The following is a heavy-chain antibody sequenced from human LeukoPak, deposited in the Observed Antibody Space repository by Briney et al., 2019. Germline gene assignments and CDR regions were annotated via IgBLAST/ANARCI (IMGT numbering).Heavy chain of an antibody. V-gene: IGHV4-59*08. CDR3: ARLGGDSSGYGEGFDP. Sequence: PSETLSLTCTVSGGSISSYYWSWIRQPPGKGLGWIGYIYYSGSTNYNPSLKSRVTISVDTSKNQFSLKLSSVTAADTAVYYCARLGGDSSGYGEGFDPWGQGTLVTVSS. J-gene: IGHJ5*02. CDR1: GGSISSYY. D-gene: IGHD3-22*01. CDR2: IYYSGST.